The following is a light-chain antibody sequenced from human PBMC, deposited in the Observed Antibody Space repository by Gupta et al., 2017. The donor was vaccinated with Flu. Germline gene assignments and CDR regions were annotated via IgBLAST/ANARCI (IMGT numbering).Light chain of an antibody. Sequence: QSVLTQPASVSGYPGQSITISCTGTSSDIGKYKYVSWYQQYPGKAPKLIIYDVTNRPSGVSFRFSGSKSGNTASLTISGLQTDDEADYYCTSYTGSGTLYVFGTGTTVTV. J-gene: IGLJ1*01. CDR3: TSYTGSGTLYV. CDR1: SSDIGKYKY. CDR2: DVT. V-gene: IGLV2-14*03.